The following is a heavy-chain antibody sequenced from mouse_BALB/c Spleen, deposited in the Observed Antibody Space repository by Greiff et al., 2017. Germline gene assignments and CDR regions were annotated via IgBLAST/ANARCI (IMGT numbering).Heavy chain of an antibody. CDR2: ISNGGGST. CDR3: ARHDYDDYFDY. D-gene: IGHD2-4*01. CDR1: GFTFSSYT. V-gene: IGHV5-12-2*01. J-gene: IGHJ2*01. Sequence: EVKLMESGGGLVQPGGSLKLSCAASGFTFSSYTMSWVRQTPEKRLEWVAYISNGGGSTYYPDTVKGRFTISRDNAKNTLYLQMSSLKSEDTAMYYCARHDYDDYFDYWGQGTTLTVSS.